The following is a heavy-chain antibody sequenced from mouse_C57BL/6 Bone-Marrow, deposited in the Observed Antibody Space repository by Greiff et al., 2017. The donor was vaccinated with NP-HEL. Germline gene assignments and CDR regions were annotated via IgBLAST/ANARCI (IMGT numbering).Heavy chain of an antibody. CDR3: AKRRIGTTVDYYAMDY. CDR2: IWRGGST. Sequence: QVQLQQSGPGLVQPSQSLSITCTVSGFSLTSYGVHWVRQSPGKGLEWLGVIWRGGSTDYNAAFMSRLSITKDNSKSQVFFTMNSLQADDTAIYYCAKRRIGTTVDYYAMDYWGQGTSVTVSS. CDR1: GFSLTSYG. J-gene: IGHJ4*01. V-gene: IGHV2-5*01. D-gene: IGHD1-1*01.